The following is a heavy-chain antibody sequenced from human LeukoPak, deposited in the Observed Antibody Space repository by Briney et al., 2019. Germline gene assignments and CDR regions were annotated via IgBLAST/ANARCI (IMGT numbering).Heavy chain of an antibody. CDR2: IYPGDSDT. Sequence: GESLKISCVGSGFSFTNNFIGWARQLPGKGLEWMGIIYPGDSDTRYSPSFQGQVTISADKSISTAYLQWSSLKASDTAMYYCARPGGPFGGVISYDAFDIWGQGTMVTVSS. CDR1: GFSFTNNF. CDR3: ARPGGPFGGVISYDAFDI. D-gene: IGHD3-16*02. J-gene: IGHJ3*02. V-gene: IGHV5-51*01.